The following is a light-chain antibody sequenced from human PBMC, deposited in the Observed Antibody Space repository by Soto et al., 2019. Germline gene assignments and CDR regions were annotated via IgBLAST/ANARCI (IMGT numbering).Light chain of an antibody. V-gene: IGLV2-23*01. CDR3: LSYGKV. CDR1: NSGVVNYEY. CDR2: EGR. J-gene: IGLJ1*01. Sequence: QSALSQPASVSGSPGQSSTIPFTGINSGVVNYEYVSWYQQFPDKAPKLIIYEGRERPSGVSDRFSGSKSDNAASLTISALQTEDEAEYFCLSYGKVFGTGTKVTVL.